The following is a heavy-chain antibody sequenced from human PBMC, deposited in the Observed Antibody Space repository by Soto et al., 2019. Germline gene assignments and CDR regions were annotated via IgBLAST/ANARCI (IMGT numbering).Heavy chain of an antibody. CDR1: GFTFSSYA. J-gene: IGHJ4*02. CDR3: ANEGAVAGTSGFDY. V-gene: IGHV3-23*01. Sequence: TGGSLRLSCAASGFTFSSYAMSWVRQAPGKGLEWVSAISGSGGSTYYADSVKGRFTISRDNSKNTLYLQMNSLRAEDTAVYYCANEGAVAGTSGFDYWGQGTLVTVS. D-gene: IGHD6-19*01. CDR2: ISGSGGST.